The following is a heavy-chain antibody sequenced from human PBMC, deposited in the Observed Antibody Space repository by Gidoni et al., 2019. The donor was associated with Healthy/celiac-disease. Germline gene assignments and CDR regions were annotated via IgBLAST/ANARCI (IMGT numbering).Heavy chain of an antibody. D-gene: IGHD3-10*01. CDR1: GGSFRGYY. CDR2: INHSGST. Sequence: QVQLQQWGAGLLKHSETLSLTCAVHGGSFRGYYWSWIRQPPGKGLEWIGEINHSGSTNYNPSLKSRVTISVDTSKNQFSLKLSSVTAADTAVYYCARVVTLLTMVRGGTFDYWGQGTLVTVSS. V-gene: IGHV4-34*01. J-gene: IGHJ4*02. CDR3: ARVVTLLTMVRGGTFDY.